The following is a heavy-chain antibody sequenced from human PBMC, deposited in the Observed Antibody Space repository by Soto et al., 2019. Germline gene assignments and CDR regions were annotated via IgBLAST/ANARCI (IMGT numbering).Heavy chain of an antibody. D-gene: IGHD3-9*01. CDR1: GGPISIRSHY. J-gene: IGHJ4*02. CDR2: IYYDGST. V-gene: IGHV4-39*01. CDR3: ARLPTPSSYYDVLTGYSVDY. Sequence: SETLSLTCTVSGGPISIRSHYWGWIRQPPGKGLEWIGTIYYDGSTNYNPSLKSRVTISVDTSKKQFSLKLSSVTAADTAVYYCARLPTPSSYYDVLTGYSVDYWGQGTLVTVSS.